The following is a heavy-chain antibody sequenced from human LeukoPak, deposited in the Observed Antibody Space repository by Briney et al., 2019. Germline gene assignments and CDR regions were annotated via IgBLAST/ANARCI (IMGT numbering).Heavy chain of an antibody. CDR3: AREDSYYYYGMDV. V-gene: IGHV3-74*01. Sequence: GGSLRLSCAASGFTFSNYWMHWVRQVPGKGLVWVSRINPGGSSTTYADSVKGRFTISRDNAKNTLYLQMNSLRAEDTAVYYCAREDSYYYYGMDVWGQGTTVTVSS. J-gene: IGHJ6*02. CDR2: INPGGSST. CDR1: GFTFSNYW. D-gene: IGHD3/OR15-3a*01.